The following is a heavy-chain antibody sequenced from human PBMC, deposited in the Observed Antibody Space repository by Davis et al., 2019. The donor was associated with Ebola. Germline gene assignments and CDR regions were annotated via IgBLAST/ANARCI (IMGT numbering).Heavy chain of an antibody. D-gene: IGHD3-10*01. CDR3: AKLAGEFNAFDI. V-gene: IGHV3-9*01. Sequence: PGGSLRLSCAASGFTFDDYAMHWVRQAPGKGLEWVSGISWNSGSIGYADSVKGRFTISRDNAKNSLYLQMNSLRAEDTALYYCAKLAGEFNAFDIWGQGTMVTVSS. CDR2: ISWNSGSI. J-gene: IGHJ3*02. CDR1: GFTFDDYA.